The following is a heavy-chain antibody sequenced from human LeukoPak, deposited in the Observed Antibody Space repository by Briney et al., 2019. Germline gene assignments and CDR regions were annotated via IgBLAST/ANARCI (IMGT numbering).Heavy chain of an antibody. CDR2: ISGSGSAT. V-gene: IGHV3-23*01. Sequence: GGSLRLSCAASGFTFRSYAMNWVRQAPGKGLEWVSAISGSGSATYYADSVKGRFTISRDNSKNTLYLQMNSLRAEDTAVYYCARPRGAAAGTFGFDPWGQGTLVTVSS. CDR1: GFTFRSYA. J-gene: IGHJ5*02. CDR3: ARPRGAAAGTFGFDP. D-gene: IGHD6-13*01.